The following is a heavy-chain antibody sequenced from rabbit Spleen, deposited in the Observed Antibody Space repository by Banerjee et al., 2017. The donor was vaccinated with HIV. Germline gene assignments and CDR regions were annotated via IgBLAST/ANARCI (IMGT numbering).Heavy chain of an antibody. D-gene: IGHD1-1*01. J-gene: IGHJ4*01. V-gene: IGHV1S45*01. CDR1: GFSFSSSYY. CDR3: TRDDGSGHYIDGYFNL. Sequence: EQLEESGGGLVKPEGSLTLTCTASGFSFSSSYYMCWVRQAPGKGLEWIACIYAGSSGSTYYASWAKGRFTISKTSSTTVTLQMTSLTAADTATYFCTRDDGSGHYIDGYFNLWGPGTLVTVS. CDR2: IYAGSSGST.